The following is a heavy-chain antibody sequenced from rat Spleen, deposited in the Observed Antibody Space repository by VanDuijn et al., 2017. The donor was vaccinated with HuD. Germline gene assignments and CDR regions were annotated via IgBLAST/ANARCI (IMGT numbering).Heavy chain of an antibody. J-gene: IGHJ2*01. CDR1: GFSLTSYH. Sequence: QVQLKESGPGLVKPSETLSLTCTVSGFSLTSYHVSWVRQPPGKGLEWMGVIWGDGSTAYNSALKSRLSISRDPSKSQVFLKMSSLKTEDTAAYYCAREYFDYWGQGVMVTVSS. V-gene: IGHV2-32*01. CDR3: AREYFDY. CDR2: IWGDGST.